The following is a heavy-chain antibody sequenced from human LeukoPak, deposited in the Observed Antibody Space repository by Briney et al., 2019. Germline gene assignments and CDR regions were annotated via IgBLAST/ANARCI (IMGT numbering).Heavy chain of an antibody. CDR1: GFTFSSYA. CDR2: ISGSAGST. Sequence: PGGSLRLSCAASGFTFSSYAMSWVRQTPGKGLEWVSVISGSAGSTYDADSVKGRFTISRDNSQNTLYLQMNSLRAEDTAVYYCAKGACSSTSGPCYYMDVWGKGTTATVSS. J-gene: IGHJ6*03. V-gene: IGHV3-23*01. CDR3: AKGACSSTSGPCYYMDV. D-gene: IGHD2-2*01.